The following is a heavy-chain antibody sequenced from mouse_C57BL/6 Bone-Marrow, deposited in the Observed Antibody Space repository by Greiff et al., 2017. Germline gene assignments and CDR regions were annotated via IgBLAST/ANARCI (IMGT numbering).Heavy chain of an antibody. CDR1: GYAFSSSW. J-gene: IGHJ4*01. CDR3: ARGRITTSMDY. CDR2: IYPGDGDT. D-gene: IGHD1-1*01. Sequence: QVQLQQSGPELVKPGASVKISCKASGYAFSSSWMNWVKQRPGKGLEWIGRIYPGDGDTNYNGKFKGKATLTADKSSSTAYMQLSSLTSEDSAVYFCARGRITTSMDYWGQGTSVTVSS. V-gene: IGHV1-82*01.